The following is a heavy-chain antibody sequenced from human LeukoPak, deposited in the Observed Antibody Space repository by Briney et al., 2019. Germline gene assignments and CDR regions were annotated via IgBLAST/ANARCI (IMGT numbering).Heavy chain of an antibody. V-gene: IGHV3-23*03. Sequence: PGGSLRLSCAASGFTFSSYAMSWVRQAPGKGLVWVSLINSDGSTTNYADSVKGRFTISRDNSKNTLYLQMNSLRAEDTAVYYCARESFVSETFDYWGQGTLVTVSS. CDR1: GFTFSSYA. CDR3: ARESFVSETFDY. D-gene: IGHD5/OR15-5a*01. CDR2: INSDGSTT. J-gene: IGHJ4*02.